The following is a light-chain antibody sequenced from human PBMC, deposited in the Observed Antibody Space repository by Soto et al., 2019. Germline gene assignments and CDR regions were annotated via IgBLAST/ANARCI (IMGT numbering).Light chain of an antibody. CDR2: AVT. CDR3: SSYTSSSTL. Sequence: QSVLAQPASVSGFPGQSITISCTGTSSDVGGYNYVSWYQQHPGKAPKLMIYAVTDRPSGVSSRFSGSKSGNTASLTISGLQAEDEADYYCSSYTSSSTLFGTGTKVTVL. V-gene: IGLV2-14*01. J-gene: IGLJ1*01. CDR1: SSDVGGYNY.